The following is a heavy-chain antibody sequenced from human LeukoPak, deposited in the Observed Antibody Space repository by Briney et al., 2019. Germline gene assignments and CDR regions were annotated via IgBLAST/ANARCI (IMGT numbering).Heavy chain of an antibody. J-gene: IGHJ6*03. D-gene: IGHD2-2*03. CDR3: ARDGYCSSTSCPEDYYYYYMDV. CDR1: GFTFSSYS. V-gene: IGHV3-21*01. CDR2: ISSSSSYI. Sequence: GGSLRLSCAASGFTFSSYSMNWVRQAPGKGLEWVSSISSSSSYIYYADSVKGRFTISRDNAKNSLYLQMNSLRAEDTAVYYCARDGYCSSTSCPEDYYYYYMDVWGKGTTVTVSS.